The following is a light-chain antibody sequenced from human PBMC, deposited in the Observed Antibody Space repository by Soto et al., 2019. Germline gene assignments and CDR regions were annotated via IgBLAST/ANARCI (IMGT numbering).Light chain of an antibody. CDR2: AAS. Sequence: DIQMTQSPSSLSASVGDRVTITCRASQSISTYLNWYQQKPGKAPRLLIYAASRLQSGVPSRFSGGGSGTDFTLTISSLQPEDFATYEGQQSFTTPYVAFGQGTKVEIK. CDR3: QQSFTTPYVA. V-gene: IGKV1-39*01. J-gene: IGKJ1*01. CDR1: QSISTY.